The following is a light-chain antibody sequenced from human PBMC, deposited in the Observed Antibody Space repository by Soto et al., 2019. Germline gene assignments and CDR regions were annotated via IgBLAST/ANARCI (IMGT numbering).Light chain of an antibody. Sequence: QSALTQPASVSGSPGQSITISCTGTSSDVGSYNLVSWYQQLPGKAPKLIIFEVTNRPSGVSNRFSASKSGNTASLTISGLQAEDGADYYCSSYTTRSTYVFGTGTKLTVL. V-gene: IGLV2-14*02. CDR1: SSDVGSYNL. CDR2: EVT. CDR3: SSYTTRSTYV. J-gene: IGLJ1*01.